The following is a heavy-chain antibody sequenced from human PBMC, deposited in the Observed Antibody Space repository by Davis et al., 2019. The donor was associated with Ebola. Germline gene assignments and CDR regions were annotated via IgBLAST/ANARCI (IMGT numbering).Heavy chain of an antibody. CDR3: ARESHLGGDFWSGYHYGMDV. CDR1: GGTFSSYA. CDR2: IIPILGIA. Sequence: AASVKVSCKASGGTFSSYAISWVRQAPGQGLEWMGRIIPILGIANYAQKFQGRVTMTRNTSISTAYMELSSLRSEDTAVYYCARESHLGGDFWSGYHYGMDVWGQGTTVTVSS. V-gene: IGHV1-69*04. J-gene: IGHJ6*02. D-gene: IGHD3-3*01.